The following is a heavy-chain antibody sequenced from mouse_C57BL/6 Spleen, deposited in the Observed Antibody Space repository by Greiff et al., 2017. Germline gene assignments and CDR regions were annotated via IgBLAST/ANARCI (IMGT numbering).Heavy chain of an antibody. J-gene: IGHJ4*01. Sequence: QVQLQQSGAELVRPGASVKLSCKASGYTFTDYYINWVKQRPGQGLEWIARIYPGSGNTYYNEKFKGKATLTAEKSSSTAYMQLSSLTSEDSAVYFCARDYSNYDAMDYWGQGTSVTVSS. CDR2: IYPGSGNT. CDR1: GYTFTDYY. CDR3: ARDYSNYDAMDY. V-gene: IGHV1-76*01. D-gene: IGHD2-5*01.